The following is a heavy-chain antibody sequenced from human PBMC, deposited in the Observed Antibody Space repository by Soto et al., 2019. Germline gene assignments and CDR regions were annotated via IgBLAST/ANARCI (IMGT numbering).Heavy chain of an antibody. CDR1: GFTFKNAW. V-gene: IGHV3-15*07. D-gene: IGHD3-22*01. CDR3: TTDEGDSRSFYNFDY. CDR2: IISNSDGGTA. J-gene: IGHJ4*02. Sequence: EVQLVQSGGGLGEPGGSLRLSCEASGFTFKNAWMSWLRQAPGRGLEWVGRIISNSDGGTAESAAPVNGRFTISRDDSKHTLYLQMNSLKTEDTGVYYCTTDEGDSRSFYNFDYWGQGALVTVSS.